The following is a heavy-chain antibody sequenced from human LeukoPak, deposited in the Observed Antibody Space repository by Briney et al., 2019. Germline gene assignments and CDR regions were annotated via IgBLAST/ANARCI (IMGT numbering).Heavy chain of an antibody. CDR3: ARGTPRYYYDSSGYYQFDY. Sequence: ASVKVSCKASVYTFTSYDINWVRQATGQGVEGMGWMNANSGNTGYAQKLQGGVTMTRNTSISTAYMELSSLRSEDTAVYYCARGTPRYYYDSSGYYQFDYWGQGTLVTVSS. D-gene: IGHD3-22*01. CDR2: MNANSGNT. J-gene: IGHJ4*02. V-gene: IGHV1-8*01. CDR1: VYTFTSYD.